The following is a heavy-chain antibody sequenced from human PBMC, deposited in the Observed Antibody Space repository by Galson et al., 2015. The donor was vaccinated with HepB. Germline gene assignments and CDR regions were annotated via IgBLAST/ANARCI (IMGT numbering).Heavy chain of an antibody. CDR3: AKVGGYSGYDYIGVSSVYYYMDV. Sequence: SLRLSCAASGFTFSSYGMHWVRQAPGKGLEWVAVISYDGSNKYYADSVKGRFTISRDNSKNTLYLQMNSLRAEDTAVYYCAKVGGYSGYDYIGVSSVYYYMDVWGKGTTVTVSS. D-gene: IGHD5-12*01. J-gene: IGHJ6*03. V-gene: IGHV3-30*18. CDR2: ISYDGSNK. CDR1: GFTFSSYG.